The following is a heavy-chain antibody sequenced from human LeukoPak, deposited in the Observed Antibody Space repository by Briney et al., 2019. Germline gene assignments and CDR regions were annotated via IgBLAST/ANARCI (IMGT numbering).Heavy chain of an antibody. CDR1: GGSFSGYY. D-gene: IGHD3-10*01. CDR3: AKVAKYYYGWETYFFFDH. V-gene: IGHV4-34*01. Sequence: PSETLSLTCAVYGGSFSGYYWSWIRQPPGKGLEWIGEVTHSGSTNYNPSLKSRVTISVDTSKNQFSLKMSSVTAADTAVYYCAKVAKYYYGWETYFFFDHWGQGTLVTVSS. J-gene: IGHJ4*02. CDR2: VTHSGST.